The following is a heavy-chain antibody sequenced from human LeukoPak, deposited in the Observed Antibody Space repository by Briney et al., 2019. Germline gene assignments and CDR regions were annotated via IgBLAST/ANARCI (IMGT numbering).Heavy chain of an antibody. V-gene: IGHV4-39*01. J-gene: IGHJ4*02. D-gene: IGHD3-22*01. CDR3: ARHPYDSSGYYRGVY. Sequence: PSETLSLTCAVSGGSFSRYYWGWIRQPPGKGLEWIGSIYYSGSTYYNPSLKSRVTISVDTSKNQFSLKLSSVTAADTAVYYCARHPYDSSGYYRGVYWGQGTLVTVSS. CDR2: IYYSGST. CDR1: GGSFSRYY.